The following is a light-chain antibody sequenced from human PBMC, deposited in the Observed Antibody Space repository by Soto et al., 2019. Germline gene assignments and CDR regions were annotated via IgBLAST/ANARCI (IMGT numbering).Light chain of an antibody. V-gene: IGKV3-20*01. CDR2: GAS. Sequence: QSPGTLSLSPGERTTLSCRASQSISRYLAWYQQKPGQGPRLLIYGASSRATGTPDRFSGSGSGTDFTLTINRLEPEDFALYYCQQYGSSPPTFGQGTKVDIK. J-gene: IGKJ1*01. CDR3: QQYGSSPPT. CDR1: QSISRY.